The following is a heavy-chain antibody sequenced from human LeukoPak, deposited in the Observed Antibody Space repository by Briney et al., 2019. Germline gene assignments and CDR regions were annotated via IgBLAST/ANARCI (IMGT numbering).Heavy chain of an antibody. CDR3: ARDSSGYAELDY. V-gene: IGHV3-23*01. CDR2: ISGSGGGT. D-gene: IGHD3-22*01. Sequence: GGSLRLSCAASGFTFSTYEMNWVRQAPGKGLEWVSGISGSGGGTYYADSVKGRFTISRDNSKNTLYLQMNSLTAEDTAVYYCARDSSGYAELDYWGQGTLVTVAS. J-gene: IGHJ4*02. CDR1: GFTFSTYE.